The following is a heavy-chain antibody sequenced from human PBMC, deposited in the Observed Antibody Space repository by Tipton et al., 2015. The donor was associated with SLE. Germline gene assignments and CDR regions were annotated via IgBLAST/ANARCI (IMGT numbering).Heavy chain of an antibody. J-gene: IGHJ4*02. D-gene: IGHD3-22*01. Sequence: TLSLTCTVSGSSISSNYYWGWIRQPPGKGLEWIGNIYYTGNTFYSPSLKSRVTISVDTSKNQFSLKLSSVTAADTAVYYCARDEYRYDGTGYHLLGHFDYWGQGTLVTVSS. CDR3: ARDEYRYDGTGYHLLGHFDY. CDR1: GSSISSNYY. CDR2: IYYTGNT. V-gene: IGHV4-38-2*02.